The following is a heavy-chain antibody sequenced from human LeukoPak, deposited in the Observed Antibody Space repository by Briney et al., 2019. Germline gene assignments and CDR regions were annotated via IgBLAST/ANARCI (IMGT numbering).Heavy chain of an antibody. V-gene: IGHV1-69*05. Sequence: SVKVSCKASGGTFSSYAISWVRQAPGQGLEWMGRIIPIFGTANYAQKFQGRVTITTDESTSTAYMELSSLRSEDTAVYYCARGPPDLSGYSDYWGQGTLVTSPQ. D-gene: IGHD3-22*01. CDR2: IIPIFGTA. CDR1: GGTFSSYA. J-gene: IGHJ4*02. CDR3: ARGPPDLSGYSDY.